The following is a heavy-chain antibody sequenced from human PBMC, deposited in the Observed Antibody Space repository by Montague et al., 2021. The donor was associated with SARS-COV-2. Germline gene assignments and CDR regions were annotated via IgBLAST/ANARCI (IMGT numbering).Heavy chain of an antibody. V-gene: IGHV4-61*08. J-gene: IGHJ6*02. CDR1: GGSVNSGGYY. CDR2: IYYSGTT. CDR3: ARDRTADDYDDYEFVGYSCYSGMDV. Sequence: SETLSLTCTVSGGSVNSGGYYWSWIRQPPGKGLEWIGNIYYSGTTNYNPSLKSRVTISVDTSKNQFSLKLSSVTAADTAVYYCARDRTADDYDDYEFVGYSCYSGMDVWGQGTTVTVSS. D-gene: IGHD4-17*01.